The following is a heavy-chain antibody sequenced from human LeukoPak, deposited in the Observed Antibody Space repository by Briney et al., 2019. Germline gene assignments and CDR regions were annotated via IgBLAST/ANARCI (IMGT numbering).Heavy chain of an antibody. V-gene: IGHV3-7*01. CDR1: GFSFSDYW. Sequence: PGRSLRLSCAASGFSFSDYWMDWVRQSPGKGMEWVANINQDGSEGYYADSVKGRFTISRDNAKNSLYLQMNKLRAEDTAVYYCSRSLDYWGQGALVTVSS. J-gene: IGHJ4*02. CDR3: SRSLDY. CDR2: INQDGSEG.